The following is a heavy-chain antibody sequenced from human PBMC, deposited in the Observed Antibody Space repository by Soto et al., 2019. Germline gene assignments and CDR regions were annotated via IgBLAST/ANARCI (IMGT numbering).Heavy chain of an antibody. Sequence: QVQLVQSGAEVKKPGSSVKVSCKASGGTFSSYTISWVRQAPGQGLEWMGRIIPILGIANYAQKFQGRVTITADKSTSTAYMELSSLRSEDTAVYYCARDMGGYSVNFNWFDPWGQGTLVTVSS. CDR3: ARDMGGYSVNFNWFDP. D-gene: IGHD6-13*01. CDR1: GGTFSSYT. J-gene: IGHJ5*02. CDR2: IIPILGIA. V-gene: IGHV1-69*08.